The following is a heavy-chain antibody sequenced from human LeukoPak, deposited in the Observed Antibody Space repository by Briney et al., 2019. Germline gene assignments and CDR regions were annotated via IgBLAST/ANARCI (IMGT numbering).Heavy chain of an antibody. Sequence: GGSLRLSCAVSGFTFNIAWMSWVRQAPGKGLEWVGRIKSKTDGGTTDYAAPVKGRFTISRDDSNNTLYLQMNSLKTEDTAVYYCTTRGTTVTTSFDYWGQGTLVTVSS. D-gene: IGHD4-17*01. J-gene: IGHJ4*02. CDR1: GFTFNIAW. CDR2: IKSKTDGGTT. CDR3: TTRGTTVTTSFDY. V-gene: IGHV3-15*01.